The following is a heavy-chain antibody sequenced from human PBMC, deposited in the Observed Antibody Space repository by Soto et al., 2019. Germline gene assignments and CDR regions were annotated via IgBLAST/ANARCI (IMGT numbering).Heavy chain of an antibody. CDR3: ARDRLEGIVVVPAASYYYYYGMDV. V-gene: IGHV4-34*01. CDR1: GGSFSGYY. CDR2: INHSGST. J-gene: IGHJ6*02. D-gene: IGHD2-2*01. Sequence: SETLSLTCAVYGGSFSGYYWSWIRQPPGKGLEWIGEINHSGSTNYNPSLKSRVTISVDTSKNQFSLKLSSVTAADTAVYYCARDRLEGIVVVPAASYYYYYGMDVWGQGTTVTVS.